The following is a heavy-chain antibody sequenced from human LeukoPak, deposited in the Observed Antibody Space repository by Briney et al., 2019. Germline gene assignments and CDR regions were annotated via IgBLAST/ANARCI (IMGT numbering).Heavy chain of an antibody. CDR1: GFTVRSNY. V-gene: IGHV3-66*02. CDR3: ASLSY. Sequence: GSLRLSCAASGFTVRSNYMSWVRQAPGKGLEWVSVIYSGGPTYYADSVKGRFTISRDNSKNTLFLQMHGLRPEDTAVYYCASLSYWGQGTLLTVSS. CDR2: IYSGGPT. J-gene: IGHJ4*02.